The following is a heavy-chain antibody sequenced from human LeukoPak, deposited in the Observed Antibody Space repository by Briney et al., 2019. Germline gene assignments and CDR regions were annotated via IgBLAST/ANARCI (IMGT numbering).Heavy chain of an antibody. J-gene: IGHJ4*02. Sequence: GGSLGLSCAASGFTFSSYSMNWVRQAPGKGLEWVSYISSSSSTIYYADSVKGRFTISRDNAKNSLYLQMNSLRAEDTAVYYCARDLSSSGYYYPFVNYWGQGTLVTVSS. V-gene: IGHV3-48*04. D-gene: IGHD3-22*01. CDR1: GFTFSSYS. CDR2: ISSSSSTI. CDR3: ARDLSSSGYYYPFVNY.